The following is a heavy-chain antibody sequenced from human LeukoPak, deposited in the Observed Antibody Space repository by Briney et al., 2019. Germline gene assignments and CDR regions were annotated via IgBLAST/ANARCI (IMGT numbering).Heavy chain of an antibody. J-gene: IGHJ5*02. CDR3: ARGNTYSSGWPGWFDP. D-gene: IGHD6-19*01. V-gene: IGHV3-21*01. Sequence: GGSLRLSCAASGFTFSSYSMNWVRQAPGKGLEWVSSISSSSSYIYYADSVKGRFTISRDNAKNSLYLQMNSLRAEDTAVYYCARGNTYSSGWPGWFDPWGQGTLVTASS. CDR1: GFTFSSYS. CDR2: ISSSSSYI.